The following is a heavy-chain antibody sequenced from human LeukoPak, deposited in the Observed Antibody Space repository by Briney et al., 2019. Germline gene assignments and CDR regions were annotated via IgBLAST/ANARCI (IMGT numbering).Heavy chain of an antibody. J-gene: IGHJ6*03. V-gene: IGHV5-51*01. Sequence: GESLQISCKGSGYTFTSYWIGWVRQPPGKGLEGMGIIYPGDSDTRYSPSFQGQVTMSAGKSISTAYLQWSSLKVSDTAMYYCARHEGPTHYFHMDVWGKGTTVTVSS. CDR2: IYPGDSDT. CDR1: GYTFTSYW. CDR3: ARHEGPTHYFHMDV.